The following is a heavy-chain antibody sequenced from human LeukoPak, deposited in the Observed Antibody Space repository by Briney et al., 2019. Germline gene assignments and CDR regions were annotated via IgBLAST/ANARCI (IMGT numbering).Heavy chain of an antibody. CDR1: RFTFNSYA. D-gene: IGHD5-12*01. J-gene: IGHJ4*02. V-gene: IGHV3-23*01. CDR3: ARNENSGWGYFDY. CDR2: IGGSNGIT. Sequence: GGSLRLSCAASRFTFNSYAMSWVRQAPGKGLEWVSVIGGSNGITFYVSSVKGRFTISRDNSKDTLYLQMNSLRAEDTAVYYCARNENSGWGYFDYCGQGTLVTVSS.